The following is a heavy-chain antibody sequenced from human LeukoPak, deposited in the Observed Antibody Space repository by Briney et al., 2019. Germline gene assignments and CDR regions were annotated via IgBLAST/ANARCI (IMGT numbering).Heavy chain of an antibody. Sequence: GGSLRLSCAASGFTISNYAMSWVRQAPGKGLEWVSSITSGASTYDADSVKGRITFSRDRSKNTLYLQMTSLRGDDTAVYYCAKGRDGSLYSSIDDRGQGAL. CDR1: GFTISNYA. D-gene: IGHD1-26*01. CDR2: ITSGAST. J-gene: IGHJ4*02. V-gene: IGHV3-23*01. CDR3: AKGRDGSLYSSIDD.